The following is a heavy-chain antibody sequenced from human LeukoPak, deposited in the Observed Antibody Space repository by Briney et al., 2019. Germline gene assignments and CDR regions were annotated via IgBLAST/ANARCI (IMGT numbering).Heavy chain of an antibody. CDR1: GYTLTSYG. CDR2: ISAYNGNT. J-gene: IGHJ4*02. Sequence: ASVKVSCKASGYTLTSYGISWVRQVPGQGLEWMGWISAYNGNTNYAQKLQGRVTMTTDTSTSTAYMELRSLRSDDTAVYYCARGSFSSGWYPSFDYWGQGTLVTVSS. D-gene: IGHD6-19*01. V-gene: IGHV1-18*01. CDR3: ARGSFSSGWYPSFDY.